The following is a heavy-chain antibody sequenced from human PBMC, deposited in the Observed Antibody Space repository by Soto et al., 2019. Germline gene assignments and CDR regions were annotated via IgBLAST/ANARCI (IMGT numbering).Heavy chain of an antibody. CDR3: AHSVVETAMVTGHFDY. CDR1: GFSLSTSGVG. D-gene: IGHD5-18*01. Sequence: QITLKESGPALVKPTQTLTLTCTFSGFSLSTSGVGVGWIRQPPGKALEWLALIYWNDDKRYSPSLKSRLTITKDTSKNLVVLTMTNMDPVDTATYYWAHSVVETAMVTGHFDYWRQGTKVTVSS. J-gene: IGHJ4*02. V-gene: IGHV2-5*01. CDR2: IYWNDDK.